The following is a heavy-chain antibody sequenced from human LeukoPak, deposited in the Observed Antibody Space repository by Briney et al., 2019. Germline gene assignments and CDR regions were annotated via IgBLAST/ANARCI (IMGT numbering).Heavy chain of an antibody. J-gene: IGHJ5*02. CDR1: GYTFSNYD. V-gene: IGHV3-30*03. CDR3: ARDGALLWFGEFTNWFDP. D-gene: IGHD3-10*01. CDR2: ISYDGSNK. Sequence: GRSLRLSCAASGYTFSNYDMHWVRQAPGTGLEWVAVISYDGSNKYYADSVKGRFTISRDNSKNTLYLQMNSLRAEDTAVYYCARDGALLWFGEFTNWFDPWGQGTLVTVSS.